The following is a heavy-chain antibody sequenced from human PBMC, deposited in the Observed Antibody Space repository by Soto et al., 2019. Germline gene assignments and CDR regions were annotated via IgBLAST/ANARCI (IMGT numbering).Heavy chain of an antibody. CDR2: MNPGSGKT. D-gene: IGHD6-13*01. J-gene: IGHJ5*02. V-gene: IGHV1-8*02. CDR3: ARMASAGTLNWFDP. CDR1: GYTFINFD. Sequence: QVQLVQSGAEVKEPGASVRVSCKASGYTFINFDISWVRQAAGQGLEWLGWMNPGSGKTGYASKFQGRVAMTRDASTGTSHLEPSSLTSDDPAVYYCARMASAGTLNWFDPWGQGTLVTVSS.